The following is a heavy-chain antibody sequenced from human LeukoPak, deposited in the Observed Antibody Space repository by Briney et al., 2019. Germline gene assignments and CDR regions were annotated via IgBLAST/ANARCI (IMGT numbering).Heavy chain of an antibody. CDR3: ARDNRGYSYGQPFDY. Sequence: GASVKVSCKASGGTFSSYAISWVRQAPGQGLEWMGGIIPIFGTANYAQKFQGRVTITADESTSTAYMELSSLRSEDTAVYYCARDNRGYSYGQPFDYWGQGTLVTVSS. CDR1: GGTFSSYA. V-gene: IGHV1-69*01. CDR2: IIPIFGTA. D-gene: IGHD5-18*01. J-gene: IGHJ4*02.